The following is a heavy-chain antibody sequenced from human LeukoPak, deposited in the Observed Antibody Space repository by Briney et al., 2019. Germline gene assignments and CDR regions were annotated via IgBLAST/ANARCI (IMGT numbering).Heavy chain of an antibody. V-gene: IGHV3-23*01. CDR1: GFTFSSYA. D-gene: IGHD3-22*01. Sequence: AGGSLRLSCAASGFTFSSYAMSWVRQAPGKGLEWVSAISGSGGSTYYADSVKGRFTISRDNSKNTLYLQMNSLRAKDTAVYYCAKAFYDSSGYSCLDYWGQGTLVTVSS. CDR3: AKAFYDSSGYSCLDY. J-gene: IGHJ4*02. CDR2: ISGSGGST.